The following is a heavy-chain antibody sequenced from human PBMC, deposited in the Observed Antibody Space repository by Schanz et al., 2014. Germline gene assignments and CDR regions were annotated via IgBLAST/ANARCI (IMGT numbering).Heavy chain of an antibody. CDR2: ISPYTGNT. CDR3: ATMWGYCTATACQILEVLDV. J-gene: IGHJ3*01. D-gene: IGHD2-8*02. Sequence: VQSVHSGTEVQKLGASVKVSCQTSGYTFTAYGINWVRPAPGQGLEWIGWISPYTGNTHYFDKMEGRVTMTTDTSTSTAYMELRSLRSDDTAMYYCATMWGYCTATACQILEVLDVWGQGTMVTGSS. V-gene: IGHV1-18*01. CDR1: GYTFTAYG.